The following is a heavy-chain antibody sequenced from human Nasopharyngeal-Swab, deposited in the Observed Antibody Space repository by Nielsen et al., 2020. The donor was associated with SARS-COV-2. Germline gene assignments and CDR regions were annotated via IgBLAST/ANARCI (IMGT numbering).Heavy chain of an antibody. CDR1: GFTFSDYT. CDR3: ASDSRY. V-gene: IGHV3-21*01. J-gene: IGHJ4*02. Sequence: GEPLKISCAASGFTFSDYTMNWVRQAPGPGLEWVSSISSSGSYMYYTDSVKGRFTMSRDNAKNSLYLQMNSLRAEDTAVYYCASDSRYWGQGTLVTVSS. D-gene: IGHD2-2*01. CDR2: ISSSGSYM.